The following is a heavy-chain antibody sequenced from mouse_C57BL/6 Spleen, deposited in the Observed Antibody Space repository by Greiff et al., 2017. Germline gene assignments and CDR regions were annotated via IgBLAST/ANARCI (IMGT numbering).Heavy chain of an antibody. CDR1: GFTFSDYY. J-gene: IGHJ4*01. Sequence: EVQGVESGGGLVQPGGSLKLSCAASGFTFSDYYMYWVRQTPEKRLEWVAYISNGGGSTYYPDTVKGRFTISRDNAKNTLYLQMSRLKSEDTAMYYCARRGYDYDESYYAMDYWGQGTSVTVSS. V-gene: IGHV5-12*01. D-gene: IGHD2-4*01. CDR3: ARRGYDYDESYYAMDY. CDR2: ISNGGGST.